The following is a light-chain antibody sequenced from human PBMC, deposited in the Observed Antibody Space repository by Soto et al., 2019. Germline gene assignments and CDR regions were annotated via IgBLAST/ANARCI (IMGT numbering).Light chain of an antibody. V-gene: IGLV1-47*01. CDR3: AAWDDSLSGVL. J-gene: IGLJ3*02. Sequence: QPVLTQPPSASGTPGQRVTISCSGSSSNVGSNYVYWYQQVPGTAPILLMHWDGQRPSGVPDRFSGSKSGTSASLAISGLRSEDEADYYCAAWDDSLSGVLFGGGTKLTVL. CDR1: SSNVGSNY. CDR2: WDG.